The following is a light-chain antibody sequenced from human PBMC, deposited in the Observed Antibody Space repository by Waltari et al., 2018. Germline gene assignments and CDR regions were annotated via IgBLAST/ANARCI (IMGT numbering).Light chain of an antibody. CDR1: NIGGET. J-gene: IGLJ2*01. V-gene: IGLV3-21*02. Sequence: SYVLTQPPSVSVAPGQTARITCGGNNIGGETVHWYQQKPGLAPILVVYDDSDRPSGVPERFSVSKSGNTATLTISRVEAGDEAAYHCQLWDRTNKYFVFGGGTKMTVL. CDR2: DDS. CDR3: QLWDRTNKYFV.